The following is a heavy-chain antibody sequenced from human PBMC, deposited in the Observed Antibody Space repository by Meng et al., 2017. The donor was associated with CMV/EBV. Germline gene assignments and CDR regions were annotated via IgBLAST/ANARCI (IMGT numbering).Heavy chain of an antibody. CDR3: ARDPSITPGQH. V-gene: IGHV3-21*01. D-gene: IGHD5-24*01. Sequence: GESLKISCAASGFTFNSYSMNWVRQAPGKGLEWVSSISSSSYIYYADSVKGRFTISRDNAKNSLYLQMNSLRAEDTAVYYCARDPSITPGQHWGQGTLVTVSS. J-gene: IGHJ1*01. CDR2: ISSSSYI. CDR1: GFTFNSYS.